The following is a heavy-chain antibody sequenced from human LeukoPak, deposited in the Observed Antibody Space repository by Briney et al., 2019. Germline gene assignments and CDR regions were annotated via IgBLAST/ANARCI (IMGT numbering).Heavy chain of an antibody. CDR3: GRGPAHGFDI. Sequence: QPGGSLRLSCAASGFTFSSYWMHWVRQAPGKGLVWVSGINSDGSSTRYADSVKGRFTISKDNAKNTLYLQMNSLRAEDTAVYYCGRGPAHGFDIWGQGTMVAVPS. V-gene: IGHV3-74*01. D-gene: IGHD2-2*01. J-gene: IGHJ3*02. CDR2: INSDGSST. CDR1: GFTFSSYW.